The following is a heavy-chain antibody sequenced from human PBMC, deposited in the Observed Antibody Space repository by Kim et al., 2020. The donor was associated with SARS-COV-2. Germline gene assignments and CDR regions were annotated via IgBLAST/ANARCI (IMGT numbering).Heavy chain of an antibody. CDR2: ISYDGSNK. D-gene: IGHD3-22*01. V-gene: IGHV3-30-3*01. J-gene: IGHJ4*02. CDR1: GFTFSSYA. CDR3: ARGGGYGD. Sequence: GGSLRLSCAASGFTFSSYAMHWVRQAPGKGLEWVAVISYDGSNKYYADSVKGRFTISRDNSKNTLYLQMNSLRAEDTAVYYCARGGGYGDWGQGTLVTVSS.